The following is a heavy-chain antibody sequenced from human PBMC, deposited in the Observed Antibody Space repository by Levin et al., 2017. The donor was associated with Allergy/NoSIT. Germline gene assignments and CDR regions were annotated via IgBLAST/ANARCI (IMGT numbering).Heavy chain of an antibody. V-gene: IGHV3-9*01. D-gene: IGHD3-10*01. CDR2: IILNSGSI. Sequence: LSFSSSFFPFSSSSLPFFLPSPFPFLSFFSFIILNSGSIGYADSVKGRFTISRDNAKNSLYLQMNSLRTEDTALYYCARDNIGLPDAFDIWGQGTMVIVSS. CDR3: ARDNIGLPDAFDI. CDR1: FFPFSSSS. J-gene: IGHJ3*02.